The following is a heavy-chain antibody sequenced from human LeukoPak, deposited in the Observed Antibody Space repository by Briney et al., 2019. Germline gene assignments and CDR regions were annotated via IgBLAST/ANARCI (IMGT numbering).Heavy chain of an antibody. J-gene: IGHJ5*02. CDR1: GFPFSSHW. CDR3: AREGSGGSLAILS. Sequence: PGGSLRLSCAASGFPFSSHWLSWFRQSPGKGLEWVANIKQDGSEKYYVDSVKGRFTISRDNAKNSQYLQMNSLRAEDTAVYYCAREGSGGSLAILSWGQGTLVTVSS. D-gene: IGHD2-15*01. V-gene: IGHV3-7*03. CDR2: IKQDGSEK.